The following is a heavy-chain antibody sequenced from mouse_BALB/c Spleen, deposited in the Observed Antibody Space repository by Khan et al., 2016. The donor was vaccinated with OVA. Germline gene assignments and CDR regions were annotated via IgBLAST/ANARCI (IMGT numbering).Heavy chain of an antibody. CDR2: INTETGEP. CDR1: GYTFTDYS. V-gene: IGHV9-2-1*01. J-gene: IGHJ2*01. Sequence: QIPLVQSGPELKKPGETVKISCKASGYTFTDYSMHWVQQAPGKGLKWMGWINTETGEPTYADDFKGRFAFSLETSASTAYLQINNLKNEDTATYFCARDRYDNFDYWGQGTTLTVAA. CDR3: ARDRYDNFDY. D-gene: IGHD2-14*01.